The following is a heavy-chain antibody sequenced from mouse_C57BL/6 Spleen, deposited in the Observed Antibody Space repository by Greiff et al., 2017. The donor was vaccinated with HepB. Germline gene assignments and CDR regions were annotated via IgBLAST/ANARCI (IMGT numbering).Heavy chain of an antibody. J-gene: IGHJ3*01. Sequence: EVKLVESGGGLVKPGGSLKLSCAASGFTFSDYGMHWVRQAPEKGLEWVAYISSDSSTIYYADTVKGRFTISRDNAKNTLFLQMTSLRSEDTAMYYCARDANYDYDGAWFAYWGQGTLVTVSA. CDR3: ARDANYDYDGAWFAY. CDR1: GFTFSDYG. CDR2: ISSDSSTI. D-gene: IGHD2-4*01. V-gene: IGHV5-17*01.